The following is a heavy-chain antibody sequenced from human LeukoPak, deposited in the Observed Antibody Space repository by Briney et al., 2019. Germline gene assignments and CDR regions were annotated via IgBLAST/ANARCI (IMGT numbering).Heavy chain of an antibody. J-gene: IGHJ3*02. V-gene: IGHV1-46*01. CDR2: INCSGGST. Sequence: ASVKVSCKASGYTFTNYYMHWVRQAPGQGLEWLGIINCSGGSTSYAQKFQGRVTMTRDTSTRTVYMELSSLRSEDTAVYYCARCYDNFDVALDIWSQGTMVTVSS. CDR3: ARCYDNFDVALDI. CDR1: GYTFTNYY. D-gene: IGHD3-9*01.